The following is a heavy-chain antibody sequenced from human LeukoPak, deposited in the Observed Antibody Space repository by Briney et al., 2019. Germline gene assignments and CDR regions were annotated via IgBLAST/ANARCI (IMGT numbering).Heavy chain of an antibody. J-gene: IGHJ5*02. D-gene: IGHD2-15*01. CDR3: AKPKGYCSGGSCLNWFDP. V-gene: IGHV3-23*01. Sequence: GGSLRLSCAASGFPFSSYAMSWVRQAPGKGLGWVSAISCSGGSTYYADSVRDRFTISGDNSKNTLYLQMNSLRAERAAVYYCAKPKGYCSGGSCLNWFDPWGQGTLVTVSS. CDR1: GFPFSSYA. CDR2: ISCSGGST.